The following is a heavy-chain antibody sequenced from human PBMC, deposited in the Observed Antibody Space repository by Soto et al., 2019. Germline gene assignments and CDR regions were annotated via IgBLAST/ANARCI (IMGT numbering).Heavy chain of an antibody. D-gene: IGHD3-22*01. CDR1: GYTFTSYY. CDR3: ARDTNYDSSEPYGMDV. CDR2: INPSGGST. V-gene: IGHV1-46*01. Sequence: ASVKVSCKASGYTFTSYYMHWVRQAPGQGLEWMGIINPSGGSTSYAQKFQGRVIMTRDTSTSTVYMELSSLTSEDTAVYYCARDTNYDSSEPYGMDVWGQGTTVTVSS. J-gene: IGHJ6*02.